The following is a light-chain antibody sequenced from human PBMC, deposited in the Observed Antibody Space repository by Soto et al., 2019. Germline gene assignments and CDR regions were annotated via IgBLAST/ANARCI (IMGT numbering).Light chain of an antibody. CDR1: QTISTW. CDR2: GAS. V-gene: IGKV1-5*01. J-gene: IGKJ2*01. CDR3: QQYNSYSYT. Sequence: DIQMTQSPSTLSASVGDRVTLTCRASQTISTWLAWYQQKPGKAPKLLIYGASSLQNGVPSRFSSSGYGTEFTRTFRSLQPEDFATYYCQQYNSYSYTFGQGTKLEIK.